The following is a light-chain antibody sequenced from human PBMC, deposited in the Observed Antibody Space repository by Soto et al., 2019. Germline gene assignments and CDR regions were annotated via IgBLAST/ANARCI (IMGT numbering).Light chain of an antibody. CDR1: SNDVGNYNL. J-gene: IGLJ1*01. CDR3: CSYAGSSTYV. CDR2: AVN. Sequence: QSALTQPASVSGSPGQSITISCTGTSNDVGNYNLVSWYQQHPGKAPKLMIYAVNKRPSGVSDRFSGSKSGNTASLTISGLQAEDEADYYCCSYAGSSTYVFGTGTKLTVL. V-gene: IGLV2-23*02.